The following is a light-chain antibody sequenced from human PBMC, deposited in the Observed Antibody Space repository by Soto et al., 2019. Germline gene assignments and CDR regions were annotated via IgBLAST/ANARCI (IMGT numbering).Light chain of an antibody. J-gene: IGKJ1*01. CDR1: QSVLYSSNNKNY. CDR3: QQDYSTPRT. V-gene: IGKV4-1*01. CDR2: WAS. Sequence: DIVMTQSPDSLAVSLGERATINCKSSQSVLYSSNNKNYLAWYQQKPGQPPKMLIYWASTRESVVPDRFSGSGSGTDFTLTISSLQAEDVAVYYCQQDYSTPRTFGQGTKVEIK.